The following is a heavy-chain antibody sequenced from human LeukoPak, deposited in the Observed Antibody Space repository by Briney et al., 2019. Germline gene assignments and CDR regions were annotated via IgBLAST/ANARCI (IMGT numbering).Heavy chain of an antibody. CDR3: VRDRESGYSSSWYGRTFDP. Sequence: VASVKVSCKASGGTFNSYAISWVRQAPGQGLEWMGRIIPIFGTANYAQKFQGRVTITTDESTSTAYMELSSLRSEDTAVYYCVRDRESGYSSSWYGRTFDPWGQGTLVTVSS. D-gene: IGHD6-13*01. V-gene: IGHV1-69*05. CDR1: GGTFNSYA. CDR2: IIPIFGTA. J-gene: IGHJ5*02.